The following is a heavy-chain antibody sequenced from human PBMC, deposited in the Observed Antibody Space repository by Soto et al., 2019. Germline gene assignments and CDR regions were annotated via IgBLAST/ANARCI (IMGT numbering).Heavy chain of an antibody. V-gene: IGHV1-18*01. CDR1: GYTFTSYG. D-gene: IGHD3-22*01. J-gene: IGHJ4*02. CDR2: ISAYNGNT. CDR3: ARDGEPSYYYDSSGFGY. Sequence: ASVKVSCKASGYTFTSYGISWVRQAPGQGLEWMGRISAYNGNTNYAQKLQGRVTMTTDTSTSTAYMELRSLRSDDTAVYYCARDGEPSYYYDSSGFGYWGQGTLVTVSS.